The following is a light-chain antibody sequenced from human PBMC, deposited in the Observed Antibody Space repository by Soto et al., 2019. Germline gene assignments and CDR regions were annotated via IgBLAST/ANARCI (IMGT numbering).Light chain of an antibody. CDR2: DAS. V-gene: IGKV3-11*01. J-gene: IGKJ4*01. Sequence: DIVLTQSPATLSLSPGERATLSCRATESINNYLAWYQQKPGQAPRLLIYDASNRATGVPARFSGSGSGTDFTLTISSLEPEDFAVYYCQQRTNWPRGTFGGGTKVDIK. CDR1: ESINNY. CDR3: QQRTNWPRGT.